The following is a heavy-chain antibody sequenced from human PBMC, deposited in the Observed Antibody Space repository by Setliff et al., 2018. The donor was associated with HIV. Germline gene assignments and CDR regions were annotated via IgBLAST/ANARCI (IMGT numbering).Heavy chain of an antibody. Sequence: SETLSLTCAVSGASDISYIWWSWVRQPPGNGLEWIGEVCTGSTHLNPSLKSRVTISIDKAKNQISLRLTSVTAADTAVYYCARAASYYDRSGYWAPPKYFDYWGQGTLVTVSS. CDR2: VCTGST. J-gene: IGHJ4*02. V-gene: IGHV4-4*02. D-gene: IGHD3-22*01. CDR3: ARAASYYDRSGYWAPPKYFDY. CDR1: GASDISYIW.